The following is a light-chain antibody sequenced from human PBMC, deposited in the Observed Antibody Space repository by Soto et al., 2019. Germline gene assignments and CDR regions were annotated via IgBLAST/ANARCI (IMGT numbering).Light chain of an antibody. Sequence: DIQMTQSPSSLSASVGDIFTITCQASQDISNFLNWYQQKPGQAPNLLIYDASNLETGVPSRFSGSGSGTDFTLTISSLQTEDIATYYCRQYDDPPPTFGQGTRLEIK. CDR3: RQYDDPPPT. CDR2: DAS. V-gene: IGKV1-33*01. CDR1: QDISNF. J-gene: IGKJ5*01.